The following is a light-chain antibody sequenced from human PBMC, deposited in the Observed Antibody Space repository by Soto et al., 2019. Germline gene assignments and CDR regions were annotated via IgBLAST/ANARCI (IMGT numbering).Light chain of an antibody. CDR3: QHRSNWPVT. CDR2: DAS. CDR1: QSVSSF. V-gene: IGKV3-11*01. J-gene: IGKJ5*01. Sequence: EIVLTQTPATRSLSPGERATLSCRASQSVSSFLAWYQHKPGQAPRLLIYDASNRATGITARFSGSGSGTDFTLTISSLEPEDSAVYYCQHRSNWPVTFGQGTRLEI.